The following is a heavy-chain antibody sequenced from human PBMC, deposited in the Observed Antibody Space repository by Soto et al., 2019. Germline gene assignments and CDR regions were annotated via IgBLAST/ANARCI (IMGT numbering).Heavy chain of an antibody. Sequence: QVQLVESGGGVVQPGRSLRLSCAASGFTFSSYAMHWVRQAPGKGLEWVAVISYDGSNKYYADSVKGRFTISRDNSKNTLYLQMNSLXAEXTXVYYXXXXXXXXYEEFPPVYFDYWGQGTLVTVSS. V-gene: IGHV3-30-3*01. CDR1: GFTFSSYA. D-gene: IGHD5-12*01. J-gene: IGHJ4*02. CDR3: XXXXXXXYEEFPPVYFDY. CDR2: ISYDGSNK.